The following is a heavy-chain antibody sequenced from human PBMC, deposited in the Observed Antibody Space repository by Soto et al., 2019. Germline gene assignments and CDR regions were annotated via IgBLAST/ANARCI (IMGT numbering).Heavy chain of an antibody. V-gene: IGHV5-10-1*01. CDR1: GYSFAGYW. CDR3: ARQIYDSDTGPNPQNSPDS. D-gene: IGHD3-22*01. J-gene: IGHJ6*02. CDR2: IDPSDSQT. Sequence: GESLKISCKGSGYSFAGYWITWVRQKPGKGLEWMGRIDPSDSQTYYSPSFRGHVTISVTKSITTVFLQWSSLRASDTAMYYCARQIYDSDTGPNPQNSPDSWGQATSVTVSS.